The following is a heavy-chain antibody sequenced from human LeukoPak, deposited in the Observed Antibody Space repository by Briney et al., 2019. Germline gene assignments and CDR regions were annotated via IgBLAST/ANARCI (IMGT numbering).Heavy chain of an antibody. CDR2: ISYDGSNK. CDR3: ARDGPRFDYYGSGSYYKKDYYYGMDV. Sequence: PGRSLRLSCAASGFTFSSYAMHWVRQAPGKGLEWVAVISYDGSNKYYADSVKGRFTISRDNSKNTLYLQMNSLRAEDTAVYYCARDGPRFDYYGSGSYYKKDYYYGMDVWGQGTTVTVSS. V-gene: IGHV3-30*04. J-gene: IGHJ6*02. CDR1: GFTFSSYA. D-gene: IGHD3-10*01.